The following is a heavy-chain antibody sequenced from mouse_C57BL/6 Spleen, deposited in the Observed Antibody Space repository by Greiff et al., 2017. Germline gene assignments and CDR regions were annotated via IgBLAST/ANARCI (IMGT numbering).Heavy chain of an antibody. CDR1: GYAFSSYW. V-gene: IGHV1-80*01. Sequence: VQLQESGAELVKPGASVKISCKASGYAFSSYWMNWVKQRPGKGLEWIGQIYPGDGDTNYNGKFKGKATLTVDKSSSTAYMQLSSLTSEDSAVYFCARKESNCGCYAMDYWGQGTSVTVSS. J-gene: IGHJ4*01. CDR3: ARKESNCGCYAMDY. D-gene: IGHD2-5*01. CDR2: IYPGDGDT.